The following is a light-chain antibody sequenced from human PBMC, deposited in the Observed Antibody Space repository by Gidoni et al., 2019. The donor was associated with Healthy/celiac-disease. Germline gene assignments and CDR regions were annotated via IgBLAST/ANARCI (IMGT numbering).Light chain of an antibody. CDR1: QSISSW. CDR3: PWT. V-gene: IGKV1-5*03. J-gene: IGKJ1*01. Sequence: DIQMTQSPSTLSASVGDRVTITCRASQSISSWLAWYQQKPGKAPKLLIYKASSLESGVPSRFICSGSGTEFTLTISSLQPDDFATYSYPWTFXQXTKVEIK. CDR2: KAS.